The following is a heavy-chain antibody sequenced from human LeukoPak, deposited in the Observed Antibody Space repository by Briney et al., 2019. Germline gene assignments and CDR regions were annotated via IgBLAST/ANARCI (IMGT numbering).Heavy chain of an antibody. CDR2: SRNKANSHTT. V-gene: IGHV3-72*01. CDR3: ARGYNSFDI. J-gene: IGHJ3*02. Sequence: GGSLRLSCAVSGFTFRDHYMEWVRQAPGKGLEWVGRSRNKANSHTTEYAASVKGRVTISRDDSKNSLYLQMNSLKTEDTAVYYCARGYNSFDIWGQGTMVTVSS. D-gene: IGHD3-10*01. CDR1: GFTFRDHY.